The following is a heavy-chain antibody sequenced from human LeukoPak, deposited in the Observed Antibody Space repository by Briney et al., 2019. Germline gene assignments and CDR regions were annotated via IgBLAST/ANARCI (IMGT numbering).Heavy chain of an antibody. J-gene: IGHJ6*02. D-gene: IGHD6-13*01. CDR3: AKEQQLARGDYYYGMDV. CDR1: GFTFSSYG. Sequence: GGSLRLSCAASGFTFSSYGMHWVRQAPGKGLEWVAFIRYDGSNKYYADSVKGRFTISRGNSKNTLYLQMNSLRAEDTAVYYCAKEQQLARGDYYYGMDVWGQGTTVTVSS. V-gene: IGHV3-30*02. CDR2: IRYDGSNK.